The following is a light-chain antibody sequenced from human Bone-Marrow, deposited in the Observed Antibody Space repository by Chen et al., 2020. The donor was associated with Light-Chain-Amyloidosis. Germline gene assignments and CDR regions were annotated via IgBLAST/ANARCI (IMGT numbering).Light chain of an antibody. J-gene: IGLJ3*02. Sequence: SYVLTQPSSVSVAPGQTATIACGGNNIGSTSVHLCQQTPGQATLLVVYDDSDRPSGIPERLSGSNSGNTATLTMSRVEAGDEADYYCQVLDRSSDRPVFGGGTKLTVL. CDR3: QVLDRSSDRPV. CDR1: NIGSTS. CDR2: DDS. V-gene: IGLV3-21*02.